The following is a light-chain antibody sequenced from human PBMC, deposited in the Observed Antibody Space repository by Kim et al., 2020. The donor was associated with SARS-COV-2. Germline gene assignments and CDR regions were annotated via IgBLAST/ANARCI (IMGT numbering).Light chain of an antibody. CDR2: GAS. J-gene: IGKJ1*01. Sequence: ASVGDRVTITCRASQAIGNYLAWYQQDPGKAPKLLIYGASTLQTGVPSRFSGTGSGTEFTLTISSLQPEDFTTYSCQQYNVLPRTFGQGTKVDIK. CDR1: QAIGNY. V-gene: IGKV1-9*01. CDR3: QQYNVLPRT.